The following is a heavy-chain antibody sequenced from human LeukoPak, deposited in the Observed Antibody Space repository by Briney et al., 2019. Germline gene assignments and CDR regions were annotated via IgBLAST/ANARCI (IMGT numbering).Heavy chain of an antibody. CDR2: IYSGGST. V-gene: IGHV3-66*01. D-gene: IGHD3-9*01. CDR1: GFTVSSTD. Sequence: GGSLRLSCAASGFTVSSTDMSRVRQAPGKGLKCISVIYSGGSTYYADSVKGRLTISRDNSKNTLYLQMNSLRAEGTAFFFQAEDGIRDFDPDAFDIWGQGTMVTVSS. CDR3: AEDGIRDFDPDAFDI. J-gene: IGHJ3*02.